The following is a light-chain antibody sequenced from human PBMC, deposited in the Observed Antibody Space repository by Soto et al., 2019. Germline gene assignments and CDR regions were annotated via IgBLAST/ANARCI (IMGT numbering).Light chain of an antibody. J-gene: IGKJ2*01. CDR2: KAT. Sequence: DIQMTQSPSTLSASVGDGVTITCRASQIIGSWLAWYQQKPGKAPKLLIYKATNLQSGVPSRFSGSGSGTDFSLTISSLQPEDSATYYCHQYNSYFGQGTKLEI. V-gene: IGKV1-5*03. CDR1: QIIGSW. CDR3: HQYNSY.